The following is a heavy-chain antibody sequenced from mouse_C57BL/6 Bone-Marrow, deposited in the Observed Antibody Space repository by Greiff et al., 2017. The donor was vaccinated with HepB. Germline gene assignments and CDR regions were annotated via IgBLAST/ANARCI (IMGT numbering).Heavy chain of an antibody. J-gene: IGHJ4*01. V-gene: IGHV5-9-1*02. CDR2: ISSGGDYI. Sequence: EVKLMESGEGLVKPGGSLKLSCAASGFTFSSYAMSWVRQTPEKRLEWVAYISSGGDYIYYADNVKGRFTISRDNARNTLYLQMSSLKSEDTAMYYCTREGLLLPYAMDYWGQGTSVTVSS. CDR3: TREGLLLPYAMDY. CDR1: GFTFSSYA. D-gene: IGHD1-1*01.